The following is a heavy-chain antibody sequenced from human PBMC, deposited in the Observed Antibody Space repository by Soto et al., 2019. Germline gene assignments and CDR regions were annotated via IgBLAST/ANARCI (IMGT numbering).Heavy chain of an antibody. CDR1: GYTFTNND. Sequence: WASVKVSCKASGYTFTNNDVTWVRQATGQGLEWMGWISAYNGNTNYAQKLQGRVTMTTGTSTSTAYMELRSLRSDDTAVYYCARDRGSTSSDRSDPWGQGTLVTVSS. CDR3: ARDRGSTSSDRSDP. V-gene: IGHV1-18*01. CDR2: ISAYNGNT. D-gene: IGHD2-2*01. J-gene: IGHJ5*02.